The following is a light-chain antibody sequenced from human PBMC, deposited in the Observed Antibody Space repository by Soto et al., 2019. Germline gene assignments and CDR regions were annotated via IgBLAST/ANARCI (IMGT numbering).Light chain of an antibody. CDR3: QQYNSPSKT. CDR2: KAS. V-gene: IGKV1-5*03. J-gene: IGKJ1*01. CDR1: QSISSW. Sequence: DIQMTQSPSTLSASVGDRVTITCRASQSISSWLAWYQQKPGKAPKLLIYKASSLESGVPSRFSGSGSGTEFTLTISSLQPDDFATYYCQQYNSPSKTFGPGTKVDI.